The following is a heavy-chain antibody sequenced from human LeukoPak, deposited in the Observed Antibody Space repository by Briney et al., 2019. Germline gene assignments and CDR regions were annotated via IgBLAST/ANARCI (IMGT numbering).Heavy chain of an antibody. D-gene: IGHD6-19*01. Sequence: SETLSLTCTVSSGSISSSSYYFSSSSYYWGWIRQPPGKGLEWIGSLYYSGSTHYNPSLKSRVTFSVDTSKKQFSLKLTSVTAADTAVYYCARHPYSSGWPVDYWGQGTLVTVFS. V-gene: IGHV4-39*01. CDR2: LYYSGST. CDR1: SGSISSSSYYFSSSSYY. CDR3: ARHPYSSGWPVDY. J-gene: IGHJ4*02.